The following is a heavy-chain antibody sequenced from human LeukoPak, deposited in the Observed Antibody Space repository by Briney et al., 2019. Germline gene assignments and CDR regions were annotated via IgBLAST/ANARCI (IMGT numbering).Heavy chain of an antibody. CDR2: ITASGTAM. V-gene: IGHV3-48*02. CDR3: ASSGSYRFDY. J-gene: IGHJ4*02. D-gene: IGHD1-26*01. CDR1: GFTFSSYS. Sequence: PGGSLRLPCAASGFTFSSYSMNWVRQAPGKGLEWVSHITASGTAMFYADSVKGRSTISRDNAKNSLYLQMNSLRDEDTAVYYCASSGSYRFDYWGQGTLVTVSS.